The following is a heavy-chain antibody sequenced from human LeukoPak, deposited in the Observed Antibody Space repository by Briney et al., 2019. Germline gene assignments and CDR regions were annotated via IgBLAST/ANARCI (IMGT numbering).Heavy chain of an antibody. V-gene: IGHV3-23*01. Sequence: GGSLRLSCAASGFTFSSYAMSWVRQAPGKGLEWVSAISSSGGSTYYADSVKGRFTISRDNSKNTLYLQMNSLRAEDTAVYYCAKDAPVNIVVVPAANSWGQGTLVTVSS. CDR3: AKDAPVNIVVVPAANS. D-gene: IGHD2-2*01. J-gene: IGHJ4*02. CDR1: GFTFSSYA. CDR2: ISSSGGST.